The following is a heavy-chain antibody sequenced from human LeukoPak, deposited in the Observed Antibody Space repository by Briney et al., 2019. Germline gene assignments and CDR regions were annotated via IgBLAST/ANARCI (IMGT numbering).Heavy chain of an antibody. CDR2: IYYSGST. V-gene: IGHV4-59*01. D-gene: IGHD2-15*01. CDR3: ARGSGGSWWNWFDP. Sequence: PSETLSLTCTVSGGSISSYYWSRIRQPPGKGLEWIGYIYYSGSTNYNPSLKSRVTISVDTSKNQFSLKLSSVTAADTAVYYCARGSGGSWWNWFDPWGQGTLVTVSS. CDR1: GGSISSYY. J-gene: IGHJ5*02.